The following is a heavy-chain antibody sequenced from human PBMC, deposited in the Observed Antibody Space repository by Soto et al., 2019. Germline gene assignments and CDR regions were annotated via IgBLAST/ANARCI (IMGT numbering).Heavy chain of an antibody. Sequence: SETLSLTCTVSGGSISSGGCYWSWIPKHPGKGLEWIGYIYYSGSTYYNPSLNSRVTISVDTSKNQFSLKLSSVTAADKAVYYCARLDSSGYYYGYYFDYWGQGTLVTVSS. J-gene: IGHJ4*02. D-gene: IGHD3-22*01. CDR3: ARLDSSGYYYGYYFDY. V-gene: IGHV4-31*03. CDR2: IYYSGST. CDR1: GGSISSGGCY.